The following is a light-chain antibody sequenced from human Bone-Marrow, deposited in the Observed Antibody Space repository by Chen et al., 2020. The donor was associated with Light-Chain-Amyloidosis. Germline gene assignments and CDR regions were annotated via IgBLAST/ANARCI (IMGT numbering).Light chain of an antibody. Sequence: QSVGTQPPSVSGTPGQRVTVSCSGSSSNIERYTTYWYQHLPGTDPKLLIYNNNPRPSGVPDRFSCSQSGTSASLAISGLRSEDEADYYCAAWDASLSAHVFGTGTKVTVL. CDR3: AAWDASLSAHV. CDR2: NNN. V-gene: IGLV1-47*01. J-gene: IGLJ1*01. CDR1: SSNIERYT.